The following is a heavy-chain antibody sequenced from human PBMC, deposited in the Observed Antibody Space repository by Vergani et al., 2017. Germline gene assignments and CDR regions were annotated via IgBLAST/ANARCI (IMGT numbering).Heavy chain of an antibody. V-gene: IGHV3-49*04. Sequence: EVQLVEYGGGLVQPGRSLRLSCTASGFSFGDYAMSWVRQDPGKGLEGGGFIRSKAYVGTTEYAASVKGRFTISRDDSKSIAYLKMTSLKTEDTPLYYCTRDRIAAAGIWDYYFMDVGGGGPTVTVSS. CDR3: TRDRIAAAGIWDYYFMDV. J-gene: IGHJ6*03. CDR2: IRSKAYVGTT. CDR1: GFSFGDYA. D-gene: IGHD6-13*01.